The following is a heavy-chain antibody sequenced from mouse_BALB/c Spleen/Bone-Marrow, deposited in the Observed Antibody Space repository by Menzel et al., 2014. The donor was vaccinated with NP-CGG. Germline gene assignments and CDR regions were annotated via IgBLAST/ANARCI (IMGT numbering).Heavy chain of an antibody. CDR1: GFDFSRYW. CDR3: ARLGDYGWFAY. Sequence: EVKLMESGGGLVQPGGSLKLSCAASGFDFSRYWMSWVRQAPGKGLEWIGEINPDSSTINYTPSLKDKFIISRDSAKNTLYLQMSKVRSEDTALYYCARLGDYGWFAYWGQGTLVTVSA. CDR2: INPDSSTI. V-gene: IGHV4-1*02. J-gene: IGHJ3*01. D-gene: IGHD2-4*01.